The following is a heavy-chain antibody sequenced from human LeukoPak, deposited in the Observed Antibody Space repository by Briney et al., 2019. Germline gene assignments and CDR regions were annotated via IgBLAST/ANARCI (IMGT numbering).Heavy chain of an antibody. CDR3: ARDTSSSWYYFDH. Sequence: GGSLRLSCAASGFTFRNYGMHWVRQAPGKGLEWVAVIWSDGSTKYYAESVQGPFTTSRDTSKNRLYLQLNSLRVEDTAVFYCARDTSSSWYYFDHWGQGTLVTVSS. D-gene: IGHD6-13*01. V-gene: IGHV3-33*01. CDR1: GFTFRNYG. J-gene: IGHJ4*02. CDR2: IWSDGSTK.